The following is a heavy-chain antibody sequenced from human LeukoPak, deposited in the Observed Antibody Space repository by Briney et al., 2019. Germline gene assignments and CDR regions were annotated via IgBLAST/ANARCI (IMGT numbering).Heavy chain of an antibody. D-gene: IGHD3-22*01. CDR3: AKDRGYYDDSSGYHPFDY. CDR1: GFTFSSYG. CDR2: IRYDGSNK. J-gene: IGHJ4*02. V-gene: IGHV3-30*02. Sequence: GGSLRLSCAASGFTFSSYGMHWVRQAPGKGLEWVAFIRYDGSNKYYADSVKGRFTIYRDNSKNTLYLQMNSLRAEDTAVYYCAKDRGYYDDSSGYHPFDYWGQGTLVTVSS.